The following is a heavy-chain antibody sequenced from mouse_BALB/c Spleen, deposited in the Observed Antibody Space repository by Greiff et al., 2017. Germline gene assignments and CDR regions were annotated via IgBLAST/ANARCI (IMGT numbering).Heavy chain of an antibody. CDR3: ARGYGSSYAWFAY. CDR1: GFNIKDYY. CDR2: IDPENGNT. V-gene: IGHV14-1*02. J-gene: IGHJ3*01. Sequence: EVKVVESGAELVRPGALVKLSCKASGFNIKDYYMHWVKQRPEQGLEWIGWIDPENGNTIYDPKFQGKASITADTSSNTAYLQLSSLTSEDTAVYYCARGYGSSYAWFAYWGQGTLVTVSA. D-gene: IGHD1-1*01.